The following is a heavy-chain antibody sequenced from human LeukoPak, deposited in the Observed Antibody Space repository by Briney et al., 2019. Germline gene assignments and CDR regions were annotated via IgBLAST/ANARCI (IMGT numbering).Heavy chain of an antibody. CDR1: GFTVSTNY. CDR3: ARGQFDY. CDR2: IFSGGST. J-gene: IGHJ4*02. V-gene: IGHV3-53*01. Sequence: GGSLRLSCSASGFTVSTNYLSWVRQAPGEGLEWVSVIFSGGSTKYADSVKGRFTISRDISNNTLYLQMNSLRAEDTAIYYCARGQFDYWGQGTLVTVSS.